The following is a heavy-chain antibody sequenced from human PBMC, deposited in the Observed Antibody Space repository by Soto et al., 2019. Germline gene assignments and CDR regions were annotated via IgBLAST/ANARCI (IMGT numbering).Heavy chain of an antibody. CDR1: GGSFSGYY. V-gene: IGHV4-34*01. D-gene: IGHD3-22*01. CDR2: INHSGST. CDR3: ARGPGYDSSGSSEMSDY. J-gene: IGHJ4*02. Sequence: QVQLQQWGAGLLKPSETLSLTCAVYGGSFSGYYWSWIRQPPGKGLEWIGEINHSGSTNYNPSLTSRVTISVDTSKNQFSLRLSSVTAADTAVYYCARGPGYDSSGSSEMSDYWGQGTLVTVSS.